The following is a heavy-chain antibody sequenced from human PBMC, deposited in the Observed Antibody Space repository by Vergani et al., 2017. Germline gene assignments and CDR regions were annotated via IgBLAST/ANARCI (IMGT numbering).Heavy chain of an antibody. CDR1: GYSFTSYW. D-gene: IGHD3-22*01. CDR2: IYPGDSDT. CDR3: ARQGHYYDSSGYYDGMDV. Sequence: EVQLVQSGAEVKKPGESLKISCKGSGYSFTSYWIGWVRQMPGKGLEWMGIIYPGDSDTRYSPSFQGQVTISADKSISTAYLQWSSLKASDTAMYYCARQGHYYDSSGYYDGMDVWGQGTTVTVSS. V-gene: IGHV5-51*01. J-gene: IGHJ6*02.